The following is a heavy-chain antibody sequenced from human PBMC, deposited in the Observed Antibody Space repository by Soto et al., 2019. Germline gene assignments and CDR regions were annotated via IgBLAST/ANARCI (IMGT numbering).Heavy chain of an antibody. CDR1: GFTFDDYA. CDR3: AKGRGIAAAGPLDV. D-gene: IGHD6-13*01. J-gene: IGHJ6*04. CDR2: ISWNSGSI. Sequence: EVQLVESGGGLVQPGRSLRLSCAASGFTFDDYAMHWVRQAPGKGLEWVSGISWNSGSIGYADSVKGRFTISRDNAKNSLYLQMNSLRAEDTALYYCAKGRGIAAAGPLDVWGKGTTVTVPS. V-gene: IGHV3-9*01.